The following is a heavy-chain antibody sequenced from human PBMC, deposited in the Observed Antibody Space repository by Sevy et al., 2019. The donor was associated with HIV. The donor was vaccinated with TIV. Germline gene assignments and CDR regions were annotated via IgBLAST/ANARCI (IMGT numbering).Heavy chain of an antibody. CDR2: IGSSNSYL. CDR3: ARSYSSSWYILYYFEY. D-gene: IGHD6-13*01. Sequence: GGSLRLSCAASGFSFSSYSVSWVRQAPGKGLEWVASIGSSNSYLYYADSVKGRFTISRDNAKNSLFLHMNTLRAEDTAVYYCARSYSSSWYILYYFEYWGQGTPVTVSS. CDR1: GFSFSSYS. V-gene: IGHV3-21*01. J-gene: IGHJ4*02.